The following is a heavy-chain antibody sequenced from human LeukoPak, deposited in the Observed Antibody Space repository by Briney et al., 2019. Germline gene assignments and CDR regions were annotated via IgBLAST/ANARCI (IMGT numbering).Heavy chain of an antibody. CDR1: GGSFSGYY. V-gene: IGHV4-34*01. D-gene: IGHD2-2*01. Sequence: SETLSLTCAVYGGSFSGYYWSWIRQPPGKGLEWIGEINHSGSTNYNPSLKSRVTISVDTSKNQFSLNLTSITAADTAVYYCAGQNVPTPHDYWGQGTQVTVSS. CDR2: INHSGST. J-gene: IGHJ4*02. CDR3: AGQNVPTPHDY.